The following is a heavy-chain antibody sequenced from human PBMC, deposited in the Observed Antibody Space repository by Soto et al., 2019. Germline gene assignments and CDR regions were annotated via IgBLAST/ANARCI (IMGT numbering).Heavy chain of an antibody. Sequence: QLQLQESGPGLVKPSETLSLTCTVSGGSISSSSYYWGWIRQPPGKGLEWIGSIYYSGSTYYNPSLKSRVTISVDTSKNQFSLKLSSVTAADTAVYYCARPYSGYDIYYMDVWGKGTTVTVSS. D-gene: IGHD5-12*01. J-gene: IGHJ6*03. V-gene: IGHV4-39*01. CDR1: GGSISSSSYY. CDR3: ARPYSGYDIYYMDV. CDR2: IYYSGST.